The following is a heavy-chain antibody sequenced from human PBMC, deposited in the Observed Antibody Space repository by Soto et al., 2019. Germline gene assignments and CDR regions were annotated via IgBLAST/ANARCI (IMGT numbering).Heavy chain of an antibody. CDR2: INPSSGTI. J-gene: IGHJ4*02. Sequence: QVQLVQSGAEVKKPGASVKVSCKASGYTFTRHYMHWVRQAPGQGLEWMGIINPSSGTISHARKFQGRVTMTRDTSTSTVYMEVSSLRSEDTAVYYCTRGLERYYFDYWGQGTLVTVSS. CDR1: GYTFTRHY. CDR3: TRGLERYYFDY. D-gene: IGHD3-3*01. V-gene: IGHV1-46*03.